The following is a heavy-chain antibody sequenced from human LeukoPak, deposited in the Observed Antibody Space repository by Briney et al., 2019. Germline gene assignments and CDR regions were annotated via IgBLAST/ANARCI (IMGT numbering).Heavy chain of an antibody. D-gene: IGHD2-2*01. Sequence: PGGSLRLSCAASGFTFSSYGMHWVRQAPGKGLEWVAVISYDGSNKYYADSVKGRFTISRDNSKNTLYLQMNSLRAEDTAVYYCTVVHSSFDYWGQGTLVTVSS. J-gene: IGHJ4*02. CDR2: ISYDGSNK. CDR1: GFTFSSYG. V-gene: IGHV3-30*03. CDR3: TVVHSSFDY.